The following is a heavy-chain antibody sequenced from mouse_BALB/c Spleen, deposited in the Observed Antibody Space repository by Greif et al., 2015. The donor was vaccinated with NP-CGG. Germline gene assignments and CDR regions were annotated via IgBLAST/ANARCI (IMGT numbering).Heavy chain of an antibody. D-gene: IGHD2-2*01. Sequence: QVQLQQSGAELAKPGASVKMSCKASGYTFTSYWMHWVKQRPGQGLEWIGYINPSTGYTEYNQKFKDKATLTADKSSSTAYMQLSSLTSEDSAVYYCARYYGYDYFDYWGQGTTLTVSS. CDR1: GYTFTSYW. CDR3: ARYYGYDYFDY. CDR2: INPSTGYT. V-gene: IGHV1-7*01. J-gene: IGHJ2*01.